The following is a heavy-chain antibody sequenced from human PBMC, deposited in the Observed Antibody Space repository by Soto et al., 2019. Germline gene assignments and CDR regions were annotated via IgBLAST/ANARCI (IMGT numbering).Heavy chain of an antibody. CDR1: GFTLDDYA. CDR2: ISWNSGSI. CDR3: AHTGPTGYSSSWYRAFDI. V-gene: IGHV3-9*01. Sequence: PGGSLRLSCAASGFTLDDYAMHWVRQAPGKGLEWVSGISWNSGSIGYADSVKGRFTISRDNAKNSLYLQMNSLRAEDTALYYCAHTGPTGYSSSWYRAFDIWGQGTMVTVSS. D-gene: IGHD6-13*01. J-gene: IGHJ3*02.